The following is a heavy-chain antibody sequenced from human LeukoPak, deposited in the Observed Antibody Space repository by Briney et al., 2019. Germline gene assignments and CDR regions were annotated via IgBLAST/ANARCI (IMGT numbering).Heavy chain of an antibody. CDR3: AELGITMIGGV. V-gene: IGHV3-48*04. CDR1: GFTFSSYW. J-gene: IGHJ6*04. Sequence: GGSLRLSCAASGFTFSSYWMSWVRQAPGKGLEWVSYISSSGSTIYYADSVKGRFTISRGNAKNSLYLQMNSLRAEDTAVYYCAELGITMIGGVWGKGTTVTISS. CDR2: ISSSGSTI. D-gene: IGHD3-10*02.